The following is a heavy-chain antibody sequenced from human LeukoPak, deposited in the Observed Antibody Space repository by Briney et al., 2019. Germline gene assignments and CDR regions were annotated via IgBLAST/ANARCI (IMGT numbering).Heavy chain of an antibody. CDR2: TYYRSKWYN. D-gene: IGHD3-22*01. Sequence: SETLSLTCAVSGDSVSSNSAAWNWIRQSPSRGLEWLGRTYYRSKWYNDYAVSVKSRITINPDTSKNQLSLQLNSVTPEDTAVYYCARVDYDSGGYYYALDYWGQGTLVTVSS. CDR1: GDSVSSNSAA. V-gene: IGHV6-1*01. CDR3: ARVDYDSGGYYYALDY. J-gene: IGHJ4*02.